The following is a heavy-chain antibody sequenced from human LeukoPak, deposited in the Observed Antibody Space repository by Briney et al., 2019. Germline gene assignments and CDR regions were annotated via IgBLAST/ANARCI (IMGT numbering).Heavy chain of an antibody. Sequence: SETLSLTCTVSGDSISGYYWSWIRQSPGKGLEWMGNIYDGGSTNYNPSLMSRVTISVDTSKNQLSLSLKSVTAADTALYYCARRIVDSGYDCLDYWGQGTPVIVSS. CDR2: IYDGGST. J-gene: IGHJ4*02. CDR1: GDSISGYY. D-gene: IGHD5-12*01. V-gene: IGHV4-59*01. CDR3: ARRIVDSGYDCLDY.